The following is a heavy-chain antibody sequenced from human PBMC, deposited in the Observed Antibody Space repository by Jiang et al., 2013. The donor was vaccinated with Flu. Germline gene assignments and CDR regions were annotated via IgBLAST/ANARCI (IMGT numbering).Heavy chain of an antibody. CDR3: ARRDGQTWSLY. Sequence: GAEVKKPGESLKISCQGSDDTFNNYWIGWVRQMPGRGLEWIGIIFPGDSTTKYRPSLDGQVTISAAKSIRTVYLQWHSLTDSDTATYYCARRDGQTWSLYWGPGTLVAVSS. J-gene: IGHJ4*02. CDR1: DDTFNNYW. CDR2: IFPGDSTT. D-gene: IGHD5-24*01. V-gene: IGHV5-51*01.